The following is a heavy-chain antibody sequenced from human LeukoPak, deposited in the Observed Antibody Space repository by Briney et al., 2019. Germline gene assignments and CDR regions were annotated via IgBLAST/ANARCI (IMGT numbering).Heavy chain of an antibody. D-gene: IGHD2-2*01. CDR1: GGSLSSYY. Sequence: SETLSLTCTVSGGSLSSYYWSWIRQPAGKGLEWIGYIYYSGSTNYNPSLKSRVTISVDTSKNQFSLKLSSVTAADTVVYYCARSVEDIVVVPANYYYYYYMDVWGKGTTVTVSS. CDR3: ARSVEDIVVVPANYYYYYYMDV. V-gene: IGHV4-59*01. J-gene: IGHJ6*03. CDR2: IYYSGST.